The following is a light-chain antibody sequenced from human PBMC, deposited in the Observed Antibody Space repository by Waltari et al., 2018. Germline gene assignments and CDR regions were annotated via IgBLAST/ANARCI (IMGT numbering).Light chain of an antibody. V-gene: IGLV2-11*01. J-gene: IGLJ1*01. CDR1: SSAVGGYNY. Sequence: QSALTQPRSVSGSPGQSVTISCTGTSSAVGGYNYVSWYQQHPGKAPKLTIYEVSKRPSGVPDRFSGSKSGNTASLTISGLQAEDEADYYCCSYAGSYTYVFGTGTKVTVL. CDR2: EVS. CDR3: CSYAGSYTYV.